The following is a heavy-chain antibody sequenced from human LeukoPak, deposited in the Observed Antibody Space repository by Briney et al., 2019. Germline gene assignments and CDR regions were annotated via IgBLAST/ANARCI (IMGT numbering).Heavy chain of an antibody. CDR3: AKGRNEDGDGALNY. Sequence: PGGSLRLSCAASGFTLSSYAMSSVRPAPGKGLEWVSRVRGCRGNRVYAASVKGRFTISRYNSKNTQYLQMKCLRAEDTGAYHCAKGRNEDGDGALNYWGQGTLVTVSS. V-gene: IGHV3-23*01. CDR1: GFTLSSYA. CDR2: VRGCRGNR. D-gene: IGHD4-17*01. J-gene: IGHJ4*02.